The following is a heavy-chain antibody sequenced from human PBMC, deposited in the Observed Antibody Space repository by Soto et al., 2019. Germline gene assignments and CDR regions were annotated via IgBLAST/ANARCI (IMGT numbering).Heavy chain of an antibody. CDR3: ARQLWFGELHSMFDP. CDR1: GGSISSYY. Sequence: PSETLSLTCTVSGGSISSYYWSWIRQPPGKGLEWIGYIYYSGSTNYNPSLKSRVTISVDTSKNQFSLKLSSVTAADTAVYYRARQLWFGELHSMFDPWGQGTLVTVSS. J-gene: IGHJ5*02. CDR2: IYYSGST. V-gene: IGHV4-59*08. D-gene: IGHD3-10*01.